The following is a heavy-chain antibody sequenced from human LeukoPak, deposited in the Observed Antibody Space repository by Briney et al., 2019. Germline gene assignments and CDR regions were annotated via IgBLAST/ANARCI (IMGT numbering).Heavy chain of an antibody. D-gene: IGHD2-15*01. CDR2: INPSGGGT. J-gene: IGHJ4*02. V-gene: IGHV1-46*01. CDR1: GYTFTSYY. CDR3: ARRGYCSGGSCYYESIDY. Sequence: ASVKVSCKASGYTFTSYYMHWVRQAPGQGLEWMGIINPSGGGTSYAQKFQGRVTMTTDTSTSTAYMELRSLRSDDTAVYYCARRGYCSGGSCYYESIDYWGQGTLVTVSS.